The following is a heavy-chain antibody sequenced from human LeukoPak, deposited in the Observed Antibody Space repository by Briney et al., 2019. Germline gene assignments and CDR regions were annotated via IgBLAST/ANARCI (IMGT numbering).Heavy chain of an antibody. J-gene: IGHJ5*02. V-gene: IGHV7-4-1*02. Sequence: ASVKVSCKASGYTFTSYAMNWVRQAPGQGLEWMGWINTNTGNPTYAQGFTGRFVFPLDTSVSTAYLQISSLKAEDTAVYYCARGYDYVWGSYRYKKHWFDPWGQGTLVTVSS. CDR1: GYTFTSYA. D-gene: IGHD3-16*02. CDR2: INTNTGNP. CDR3: ARGYDYVWGSYRYKKHWFDP.